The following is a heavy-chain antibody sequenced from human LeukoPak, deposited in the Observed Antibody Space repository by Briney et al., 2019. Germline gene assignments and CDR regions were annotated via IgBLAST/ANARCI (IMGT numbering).Heavy chain of an antibody. D-gene: IGHD3-22*01. Sequence: PSETLSLTCTVSGYSISSSYYWDWIRQPPGKGLEWIGSIYYSGSTYYNPSLKSRVTISVDTSKNQFSLKLSSVTAADTAVYYCARASYSYDINGWVPFDYWGQGTLVTVSS. CDR1: GYSISSSYY. CDR2: IYYSGST. J-gene: IGHJ4*02. CDR3: ARASYSYDINGWVPFDY. V-gene: IGHV4-38-2*02.